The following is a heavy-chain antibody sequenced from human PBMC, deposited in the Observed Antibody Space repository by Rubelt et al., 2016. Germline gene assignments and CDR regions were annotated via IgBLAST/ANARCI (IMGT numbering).Heavy chain of an antibody. CDR3: ARKGDERTFDS. D-gene: IGHD3-10*01. CDR2: IYYNGNT. J-gene: IGHJ4*02. Sequence: QVQLQESGPGLVKPSQTLSLTCTVSGGSISSGAYYWSWIRQHPGKGLEWIGYIYYNGNTYYNPSLKRRVTISVDTSKNQVALRLTSGTAADTAVYYCARKGDERTFDSWGQGTLVTVSS. V-gene: IGHV4-31*03. CDR1: GGSISSGAYY.